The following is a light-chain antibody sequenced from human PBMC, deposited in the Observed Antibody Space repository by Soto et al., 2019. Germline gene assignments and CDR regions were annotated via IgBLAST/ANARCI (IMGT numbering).Light chain of an antibody. CDR3: SSYSRSSTLVV. CDR1: SSDVGGFLY. V-gene: IGLV2-14*01. J-gene: IGLJ2*01. Sequence: QSALTQPASVSGSPGQSITISCTGTSSDVGGFLYVSWFQQHPGKAPKLMIYAVSNRPSGISNRFSGSKSGNTASLTSSGLQAEDEADYYCSSYSRSSTLVVFGGGTKLTVL. CDR2: AVS.